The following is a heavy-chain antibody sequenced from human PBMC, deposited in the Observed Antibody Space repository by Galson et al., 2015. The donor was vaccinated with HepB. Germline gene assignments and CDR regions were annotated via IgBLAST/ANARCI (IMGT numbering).Heavy chain of an antibody. CDR1: GFTFSSYA. J-gene: IGHJ4*02. V-gene: IGHV3-30*04. Sequence: SLRLSCAASGFTFSSYAMHWVRQAPGKGLEWVAVISYDGSNKYYADSVKGRFTISRDNSKNTLYLQMNSLRAEDTAVYYCARGPTKWELISRGTDYWGQGTLVTVSS. CDR3: ARGPTKWELISRGTDY. D-gene: IGHD1-26*01. CDR2: ISYDGSNK.